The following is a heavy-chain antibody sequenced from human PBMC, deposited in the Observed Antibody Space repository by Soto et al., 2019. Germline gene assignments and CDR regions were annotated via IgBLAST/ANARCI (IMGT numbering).Heavy chain of an antibody. J-gene: IGHJ4*02. Sequence: QVQLVESGGGVVQPGRSLRLSCAASGFTFSSYGMHWVRQAPGKGLEWVAVIWYDGSNKYYADSVKGRFTISRDNSKNTLYLAMNSMIAEDTAVYYCARAYYGGQDRQGYFDYWGQGTLVTVSS. CDR2: IWYDGSNK. D-gene: IGHD4-17*01. CDR3: ARAYYGGQDRQGYFDY. V-gene: IGHV3-33*01. CDR1: GFTFSSYG.